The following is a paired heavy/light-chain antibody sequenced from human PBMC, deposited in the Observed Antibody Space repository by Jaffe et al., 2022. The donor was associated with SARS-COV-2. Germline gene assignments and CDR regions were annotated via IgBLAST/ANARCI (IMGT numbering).Light chain of an antibody. CDR2: DAS. CDR3: QQRRNWPIT. J-gene: IGKJ5*01. Sequence: EIVLTQSPDTLSLSPGERATLSCRASQSIISYLAWYQQKPGQAPRLLIYDASNRATGIPARFSGSGSGTDFTLTISGLEPEDFAVYYCQQRRNWPITFGQGTRLEIK. CDR1: QSIISY. V-gene: IGKV3-11*01.
Heavy chain of an antibody. V-gene: IGHV3-48*03. CDR3: ARAEIAEAGTGPFQH. J-gene: IGHJ1*01. D-gene: IGHD6-19*01. Sequence: EVQLVESGGGLVQPGGSLRLSCAASGFTFSNFEMNWVRQAPGRGLEWVSNIGSSGGNIFYADSVKGRFTISRDNAKNSVSLQMQSLSAEDTAVYYCARAEIAEAGTGPFQHWGQGTLVTVSS. CDR2: IGSSGGNI. CDR1: GFTFSNFE.